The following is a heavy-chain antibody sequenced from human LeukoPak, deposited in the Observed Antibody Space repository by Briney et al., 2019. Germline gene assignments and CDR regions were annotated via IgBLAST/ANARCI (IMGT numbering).Heavy chain of an antibody. CDR2: IIPIFATA. J-gene: IGHJ6*02. D-gene: IGHD2-2*01. V-gene: IGHV1-69*13. CDR3: AREGDSYCSSSSCSTGTLNYYYYYGMHV. CDR1: GGTFSSYA. Sequence: SVKVSCKASGGTFSSYAISWVRQAPGQGLEWMGGIIPIFATAKYAQKFQGRVTITADESTSTAYMELSSLRSEDTAVYYCAREGDSYCSSSSCSTGTLNYYYYYGMHVWGQGTTVTVSS.